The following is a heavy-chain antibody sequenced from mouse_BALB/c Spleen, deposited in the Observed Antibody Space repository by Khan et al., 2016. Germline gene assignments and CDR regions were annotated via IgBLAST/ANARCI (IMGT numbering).Heavy chain of an antibody. D-gene: IGHD6-2*01. V-gene: IGHV6-6*01. CDR2: IRSKANNHAT. Sequence: EVKLEVSGGGLVQPGGSMKLSCAASGFTFSDAWMDWVRQSPEKGLEWVAEIRSKANNHATYYAESVKGRFTISRDDSKNSVSLRMNNLSGEYTGIDCCQSGYFGYWSQGTALAVSS. CDR1: GFTFSDAW. CDR3: QSGYFGY. J-gene: IGHJ2*01.